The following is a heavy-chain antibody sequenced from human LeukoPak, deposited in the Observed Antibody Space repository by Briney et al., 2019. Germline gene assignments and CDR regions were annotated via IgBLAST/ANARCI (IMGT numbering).Heavy chain of an antibody. J-gene: IGHJ4*02. D-gene: IGHD6-13*01. CDR1: NYTFISYG. Sequence: ASVKVSCKASNYTFISYGISWVRQAPGQGLEWMGWISSCNGNTNYGQKFQGRVSMTTDTSTNTAYMELKSLRSDDTAVYYCARDRTAAAVLDYWGQGTLVTVSS. V-gene: IGHV1-18*01. CDR3: ARDRTAAAVLDY. CDR2: ISSCNGNT.